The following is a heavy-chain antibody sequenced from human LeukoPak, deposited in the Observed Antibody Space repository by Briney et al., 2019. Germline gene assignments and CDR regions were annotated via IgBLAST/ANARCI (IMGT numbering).Heavy chain of an antibody. CDR3: AKRYCSGGSCCPGY. D-gene: IGHD2-15*01. CDR2: ISNSGTST. V-gene: IGHV3-23*01. CDR1: GFTFSSYA. Sequence: GGSLRLSCVASGFTFSSYAMSWVRQTPGKGLEWVSAISNSGTSTYNADSVKGRFTISRDNSKNTLYLQMNSLRAEDTAVYYCAKRYCSGGSCCPGYWGQGTRVTVSS. J-gene: IGHJ4*02.